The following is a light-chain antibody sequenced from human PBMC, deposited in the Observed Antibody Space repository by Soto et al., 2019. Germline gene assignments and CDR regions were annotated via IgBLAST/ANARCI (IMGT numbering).Light chain of an antibody. CDR2: KAS. Sequence: DIQMTQSPSTLSGSVGDRVTITCRASPTISSWLAWYQQKPGKAPKLLIYKASTLESGVPSRFSGSGSGTEFTLTISSLQPDDFATYYCQHYNSYSEAFGQGTKVELK. V-gene: IGKV1-5*03. J-gene: IGKJ1*01. CDR1: PTISSW. CDR3: QHYNSYSEA.